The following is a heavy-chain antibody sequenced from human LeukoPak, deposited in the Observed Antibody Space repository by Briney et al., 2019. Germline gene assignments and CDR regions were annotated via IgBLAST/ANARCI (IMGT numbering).Heavy chain of an antibody. CDR2: IYTSGST. V-gene: IGHV4-61*02. J-gene: IGHJ4*02. CDR3: AMRERLAAAFDC. Sequence: PSETLSLTCTVSGGSISSASYYWSWIRQPAGKGLEWIGRIYTSGSTNYNPSLKSRVTISVDTSKNQISLKLSSVTAADTAVYYCAMRERLAAAFDCWGQGTLVTVSS. CDR1: GGSISSASYY. D-gene: IGHD6-13*01.